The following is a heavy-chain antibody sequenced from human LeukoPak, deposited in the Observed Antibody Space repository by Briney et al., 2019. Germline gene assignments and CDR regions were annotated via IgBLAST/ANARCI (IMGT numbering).Heavy chain of an antibody. CDR2: ISSSGSTR. J-gene: IGHJ6*03. CDR3: ARNGIGGIYYYYYMDV. CDR1: GFTFSDYY. Sequence: GGSLRLSCAASGFTFSDYYMSWIRQAPGKGLELVSYISSSGSTRYYADSVKGRFTISRDKAKNQLSLKMNALSAEDTAVYYCARNGIGGIYYYYYMDVWGKGTTVTVSS. D-gene: IGHD1-26*01. V-gene: IGHV3-11*01.